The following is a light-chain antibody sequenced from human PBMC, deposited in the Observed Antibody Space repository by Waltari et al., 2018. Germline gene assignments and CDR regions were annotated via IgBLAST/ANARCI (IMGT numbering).Light chain of an antibody. CDR2: EVS. V-gene: IGLV2-14*01. Sequence: QSALTQPASVSGSPGQSITISCTGTRSDVGRYNYVAWYQQYPGKAPKLMISEVSNRPSGISIRFSGAKSGNTASLTISGLQAEDEAYYYCSSYTGRSTLLYVFGTGTKVTVL. CDR3: SSYTGRSTLLYV. J-gene: IGLJ1*01. CDR1: RSDVGRYNY.